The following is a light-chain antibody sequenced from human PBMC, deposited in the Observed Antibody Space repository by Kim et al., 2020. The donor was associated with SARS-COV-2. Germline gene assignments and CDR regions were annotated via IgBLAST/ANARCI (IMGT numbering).Light chain of an antibody. CDR2: RDS. CDR3: QVWDSSTWV. V-gene: IGLV3-9*01. J-gene: IGLJ3*02. CDR1: NIGIKN. Sequence: SVALGKTARITCGGNNIGIKNVHWYQQKPGQAPVLVIYRDSNRPSGIPERFSGSNSGNTATLTISRAQAGDEADYYCQVWDSSTWVFGGGTQLTVL.